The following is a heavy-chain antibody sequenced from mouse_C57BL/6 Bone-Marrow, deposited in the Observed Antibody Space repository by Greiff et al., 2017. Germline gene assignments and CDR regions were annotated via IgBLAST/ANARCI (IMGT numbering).Heavy chain of an antibody. Sequence: QVQLKQPGAELVMPGASVKLSCKASGYTFTSYWMHWVKQRPGQGLEWIGEIDPSDSYTNYNQKFKGKSTLTVDQSSSQAYMQLSSLTSEDSAVYYCARESITTVVYWYFDVWGTGTTVTVSS. V-gene: IGHV1-69*01. CDR3: ARESITTVVYWYFDV. D-gene: IGHD1-1*01. CDR1: GYTFTSYW. CDR2: IDPSDSYT. J-gene: IGHJ1*03.